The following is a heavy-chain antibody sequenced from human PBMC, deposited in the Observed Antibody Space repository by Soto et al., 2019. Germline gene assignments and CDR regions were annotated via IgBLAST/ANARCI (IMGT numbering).Heavy chain of an antibody. Sequence: ESGGGLVQPGGSLRLSCAASGFRFSNYGMNWARQAPGRGLEWVTHINAPGETKSYSDSVKGRFTVSRDDAKNSLYLQMSSLRADDTAIYYCARDPEGINDFDYWGQGTLVTVSS. J-gene: IGHJ4*02. V-gene: IGHV3-48*04. D-gene: IGHD2-21*01. CDR2: INAPGETK. CDR1: GFRFSNYG. CDR3: ARDPEGINDFDY.